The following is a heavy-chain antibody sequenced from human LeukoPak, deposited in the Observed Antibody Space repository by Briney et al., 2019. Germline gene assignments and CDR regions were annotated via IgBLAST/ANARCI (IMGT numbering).Heavy chain of an antibody. V-gene: IGHV4-59*01. D-gene: IGHD2-2*01. CDR1: GGSISSYY. CDR2: IYYSCST. CDR3: ARDRPAANWFDP. Sequence: PSETLSLTCTVSGGSISSYYWSWIRQPPGQGLEWIGYIYYSCSTNYNPSLKSRVTISVDTSKNQFSLKLSSVTAADTAVYYCARDRPAANWFDPWGQGTLVTVSS. J-gene: IGHJ5*02.